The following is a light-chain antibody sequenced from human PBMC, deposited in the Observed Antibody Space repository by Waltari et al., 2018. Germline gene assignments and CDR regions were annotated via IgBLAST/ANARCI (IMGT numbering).Light chain of an antibody. CDR1: SSNLGAGYD. Sequence: QSVLTQPPSVSGAPGQSVTISCTGCSSNLGAGYDVHWSQQIPGSAPKVLIYRDDNRPSGVPGRFSGSKSGTSASLSVTGLHVEDEADYFCQSYDRDLNAVLFGGGTKLTVL. V-gene: IGLV1-40*01. J-gene: IGLJ2*01. CDR2: RDD. CDR3: QSYDRDLNAVL.